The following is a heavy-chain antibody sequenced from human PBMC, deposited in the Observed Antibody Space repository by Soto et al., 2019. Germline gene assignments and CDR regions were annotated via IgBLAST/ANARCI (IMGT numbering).Heavy chain of an antibody. CDR2: INAGNGNT. J-gene: IGHJ6*02. D-gene: IGHD5-18*01. V-gene: IGHV1-3*01. Sequence: AASVKVSCKASGYTFTSYAMHWVRQAPGQRLEWMGWINAGNGNTKYSQKFQGRVTITRDTSASTAYMELSSLRSEDTAVYYCAKEKQLWFGEDYYYGMDVWGQGTTVTVSS. CDR1: GYTFTSYA. CDR3: AKEKQLWFGEDYYYGMDV.